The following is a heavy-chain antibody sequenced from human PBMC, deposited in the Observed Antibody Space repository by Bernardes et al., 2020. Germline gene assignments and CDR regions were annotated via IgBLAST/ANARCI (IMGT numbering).Heavy chain of an antibody. CDR3: ARGECSGGSCYSHYYYGMDV. V-gene: IGHV3-13*01. CDR1: GFTFSSYD. Sequence: GGSLRLSCAASGFTFSSYDMHWVRQATGKGLEWVSAIGTAGDTYYPGSVKGRFTISRENAKNSLYLQMNSLRAEDTAVYYCARGECSGGSCYSHYYYGMDVWGQGTTVTVSS. CDR2: IGTAGDT. J-gene: IGHJ6*02. D-gene: IGHD2-15*01.